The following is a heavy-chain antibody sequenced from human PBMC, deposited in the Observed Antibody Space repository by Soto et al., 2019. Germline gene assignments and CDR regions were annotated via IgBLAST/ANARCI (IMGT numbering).Heavy chain of an antibody. V-gene: IGHV4-31*03. CDR3: ARGHEYGGNSDAFDI. Sequence: SETLSLTCTVSGGSIRSGGYYWSWIRQHPGKGLEWIGYIYYSGSTYYNPSLKSRVTISVDTSKNQFSLKLSSVTAADTAVYFCARGHEYGGNSDAFDIWGQGTMVT. D-gene: IGHD4-17*01. CDR1: GGSIRSGGYY. CDR2: IYYSGST. J-gene: IGHJ3*02.